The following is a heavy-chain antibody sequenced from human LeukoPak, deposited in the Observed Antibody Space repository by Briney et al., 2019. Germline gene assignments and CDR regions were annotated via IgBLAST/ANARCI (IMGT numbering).Heavy chain of an antibody. J-gene: IGHJ6*02. CDR1: GYTFTGYY. V-gene: IGHV1-2*04. CDR2: INPNSGGT. Sequence: ASVKVSCKASGYTFTGYYMHWVRQAPGQGLEWMGWINPNSGGTNYAQKFQGWVTMTRDTSISTAYMELSRLRSDDTAMYYCASTAQHYYYGMDVWGQGTTVTVSS. CDR3: ASTAQHYYYGMDV.